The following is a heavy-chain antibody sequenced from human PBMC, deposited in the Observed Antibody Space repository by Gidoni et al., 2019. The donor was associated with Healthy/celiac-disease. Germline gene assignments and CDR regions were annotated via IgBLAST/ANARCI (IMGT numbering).Heavy chain of an antibody. CDR3: ARGILGAAGIGFAYY. CDR2: ISYDGSNK. Sequence: QVQLVESGGGVVQPGRSLRLSCAASGFPFSRYAMHWVRQAPGKGLEWVAVISYDGSNKYYADSVKGRFTISRDNSKNTLYLQMNSLRAEDTAVYYCARGILGAAGIGFAYYWGQGTLVTVSS. V-gene: IGHV3-30-3*01. D-gene: IGHD6-13*01. CDR1: GFPFSRYA. J-gene: IGHJ4*02.